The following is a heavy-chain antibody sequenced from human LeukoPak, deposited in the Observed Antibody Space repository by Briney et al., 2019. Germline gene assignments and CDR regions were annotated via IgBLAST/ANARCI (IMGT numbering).Heavy chain of an antibody. CDR3: ARERRVEVFARQTVAFDM. D-gene: IGHD2-21*01. Sequence: SETLSLTCAVYGGSFTEYHWSWIRQPPGKSLEWIGEINYTGRTHYNPSLTSRVTISIDMSERQFSLRLTSVTAADTAVYYCARERRVEVFARQTVAFDMWAQGTMVIVSS. V-gene: IGHV4-34*01. CDR2: INYTGRT. J-gene: IGHJ3*02. CDR1: GGSFTEYH.